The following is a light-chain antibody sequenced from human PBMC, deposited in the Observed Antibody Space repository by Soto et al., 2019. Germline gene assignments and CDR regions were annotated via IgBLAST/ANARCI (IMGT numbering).Light chain of an antibody. J-gene: IGLJ2*01. CDR1: RSDVGGYNY. CDR2: DVS. CDR3: SSYTSSSTSVV. V-gene: IGLV2-14*01. Sequence: QSALTQPASVSGSPGQSITISCTGTRSDVGGYNYVSWYQQHPGKAPKLMIYDVSNRPSGVSNRFSGSKSGNTASLTISGLQAEDEADYYCSSYTSSSTSVVFGGGTKVTVL.